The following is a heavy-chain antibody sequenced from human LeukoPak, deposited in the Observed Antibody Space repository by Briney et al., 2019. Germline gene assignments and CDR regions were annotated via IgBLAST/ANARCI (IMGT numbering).Heavy chain of an antibody. V-gene: IGHV3-53*01. J-gene: IGHJ4*02. CDR1: GFTVSSNY. Sequence: GGSLRLSCAASGFTVSSNYMSWVRQAPGKGLEWVSVIYSGGSSYYADSVKGRFTISRDNSKNTLYLQMNSLRAEDTAVYYCARVRGLPRYFDYWGQGTLVTVSS. CDR3: ARVRGLPRYFDY. CDR2: IYSGGSS. D-gene: IGHD5-12*01.